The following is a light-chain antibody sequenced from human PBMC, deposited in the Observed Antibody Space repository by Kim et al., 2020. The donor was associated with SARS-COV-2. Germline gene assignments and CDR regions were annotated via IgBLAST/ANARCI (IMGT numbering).Light chain of an antibody. CDR3: QKYGSSPQT. V-gene: IGKV3-20*01. Sequence: EIVLTQSPGTLSLSPGERATLSCRASQSVSSNSLAWYQQKPGQAPRLLIYGASSRATGIPDRFSGSGSGTDFTLTISRLEPEDFAVYYCQKYGSSPQTFGQGTKVDIK. CDR1: QSVSSNS. CDR2: GAS. J-gene: IGKJ1*01.